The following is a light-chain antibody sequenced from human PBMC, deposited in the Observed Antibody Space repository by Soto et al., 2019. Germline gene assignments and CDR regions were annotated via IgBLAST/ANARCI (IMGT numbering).Light chain of an antibody. CDR2: GSS. J-gene: IGKJ2*01. CDR1: QSIINNY. Sequence: EVVLTQSPGTLSLSPGERVTLSCRASQSIINNYLAWYQQRPGQAPRLLIYGSSDRATGLPDRFSGSGSGTHFTLTISRLEPEDCAVYYCHQYGSSPPYTFGQGTKVEI. V-gene: IGKV3-20*01. CDR3: HQYGSSPPYT.